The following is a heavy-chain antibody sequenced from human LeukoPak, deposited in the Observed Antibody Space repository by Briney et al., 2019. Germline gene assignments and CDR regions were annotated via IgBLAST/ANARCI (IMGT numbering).Heavy chain of an antibody. CDR3: ARSPPGWYYDNSGQYYFDT. V-gene: IGHV4-59*08. D-gene: IGHD3-22*01. CDR1: GDSVSGVY. Sequence: SETLSLTCTVSGDSVSGVYWSWIRQSPGKRLEWIAHISFTGNTNYNPSLKSRVTISLDTSKTHFSLTLSSLTAADTAVYYCARSPPGWYYDNSGQYYFDTWGQGALVTVSS. CDR2: ISFTGNT. J-gene: IGHJ4*02.